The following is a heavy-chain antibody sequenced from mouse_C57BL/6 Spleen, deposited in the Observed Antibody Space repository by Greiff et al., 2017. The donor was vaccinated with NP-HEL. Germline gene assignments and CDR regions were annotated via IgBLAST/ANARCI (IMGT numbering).Heavy chain of an antibody. CDR1: GFSLTSYG. Sequence: VQGVESGPGLVAPSQSLSIPCTVSGFSLTSYGVDWVRQPPGKGLEWLGVLWGGGRTNYNSALMSSLSISKDNSKSQVFLKMNSLQTDDTAMYYGAKHAPGLPFAYWGQGTLVTVSA. J-gene: IGHJ3*01. CDR3: AKHAPGLPFAY. CDR2: LWGGGRT. V-gene: IGHV2-9*01.